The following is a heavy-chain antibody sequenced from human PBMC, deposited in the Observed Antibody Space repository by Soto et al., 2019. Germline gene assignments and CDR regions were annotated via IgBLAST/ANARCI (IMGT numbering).Heavy chain of an antibody. CDR1: GGSISSYY. CDR2: IYYSGST. J-gene: IGHJ4*02. CDR3: ARGHRSYDSSGYYDY. V-gene: IGHV4-59*01. D-gene: IGHD3-22*01. Sequence: SETLSLTCTVSGGSISSYYWSWIRQPPGKGLEWIGYIYYSGSTNYNPSLKSRVTISVDTSKNQFSLKLSSVTAADTAVYYCARGHRSYDSSGYYDYWGQGTLVTVSS.